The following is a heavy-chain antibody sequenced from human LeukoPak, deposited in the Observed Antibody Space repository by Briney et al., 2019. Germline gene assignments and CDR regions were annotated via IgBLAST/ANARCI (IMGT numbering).Heavy chain of an antibody. J-gene: IGHJ4*02. D-gene: IGHD2-15*01. CDR2: ISGSGVGS. V-gene: IGHV3-23*01. Sequence: PGGSLRLSCAASGFTFSSYALRWVRHAPGKALERVSSISGSGVGSLYADSVKGRFTISRDNSKNTLYLQMNNLRAEDTAVYYCAKGTLGYCSGGTCYPYDYWGQGTLVTVSS. CDR1: GFTFSSYA. CDR3: AKGTLGYCSGGTCYPYDY.